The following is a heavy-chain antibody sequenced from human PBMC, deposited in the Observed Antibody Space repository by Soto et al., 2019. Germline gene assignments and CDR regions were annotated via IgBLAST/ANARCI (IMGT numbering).Heavy chain of an antibody. CDR3: ARVGHYYFDY. CDR1: GGSISSSSYY. V-gene: IGHV4-39*07. CDR2: IYYSGST. Sequence: PSETLSLTCTVSGGSISSSSYYWGWIRQPPGKGLEWIGSIYYSGSTYYNPSLKSRVTISVDTSKNQFSLKLSSVTAADTAVYYCARVGHYYFDYWGQGTLVTVAS. D-gene: IGHD3-3*01. J-gene: IGHJ4*02.